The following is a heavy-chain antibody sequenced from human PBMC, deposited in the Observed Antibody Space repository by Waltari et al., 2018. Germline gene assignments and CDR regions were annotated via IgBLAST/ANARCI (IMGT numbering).Heavy chain of an antibody. D-gene: IGHD2-21*02. V-gene: IGHV4-39*01. Sequence: QLQLQESGPGLVKPSETLSLTCTVSGGSISSSSYHWGWIRQPPGKGLEWIGSIYYSGSTYYNPSLKSRVTISVDTSKNQFSLKLSSVTAADTAVYYCARHGIKYCGGDCAVFDYWGQGTLVTVSS. CDR1: GGSISSSSYH. J-gene: IGHJ4*02. CDR3: ARHGIKYCGGDCAVFDY. CDR2: IYYSGST.